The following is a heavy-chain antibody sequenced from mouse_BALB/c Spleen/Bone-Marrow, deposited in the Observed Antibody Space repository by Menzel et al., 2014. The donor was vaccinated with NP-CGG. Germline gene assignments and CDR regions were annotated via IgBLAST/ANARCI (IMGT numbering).Heavy chain of an antibody. D-gene: IGHD2-4*01. CDR3: AGDSTMITTGAMDY. V-gene: IGHV7-3*02. CDR1: GFTFTDYY. Sequence: EVHLVESGGGLVQPGGSLRLSCATSGFTFTDYYMSWVRQPPGKALEWLGFIRNKANGYTTEYSASVKGRFTISRDNSQSILYLQMNTLRAEDSATYYCAGDSTMITTGAMDYWGQGTSVTVSS. CDR2: IRNKANGYTT. J-gene: IGHJ4*01.